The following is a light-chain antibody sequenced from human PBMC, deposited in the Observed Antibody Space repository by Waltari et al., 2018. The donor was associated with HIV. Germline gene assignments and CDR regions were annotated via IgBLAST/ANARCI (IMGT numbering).Light chain of an antibody. Sequence: LQITQSPSSLFASVGDRVTITCQASQDISNDLNWYQQKPGKAPKLLIYDASNLETGVPSRFSGSGSGTDFTFTISSLQPEDIATYYCQQYDNLPTFGQGTRLEIK. J-gene: IGKJ5*01. CDR3: QQYDNLPT. V-gene: IGKV1-33*01. CDR2: DAS. CDR1: QDISND.